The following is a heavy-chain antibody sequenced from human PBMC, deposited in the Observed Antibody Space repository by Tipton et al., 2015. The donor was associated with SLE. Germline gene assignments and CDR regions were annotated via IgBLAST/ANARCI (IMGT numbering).Heavy chain of an antibody. CDR1: GFTFSRDW. J-gene: IGHJ4*02. CDR2: IHYSGGT. V-gene: IGHV4-59*08. CDR3: ARHGRSGKDFDY. Sequence: LRLSCVTSGFTFSRDWMHWVRQVPGKGLEWIGRIHYSGGTNYNPSLKSRVTISVDTSKNEVSLKLSSVTAADTAVYYCARHGRSGKDFDYWGQGTLVTVSS.